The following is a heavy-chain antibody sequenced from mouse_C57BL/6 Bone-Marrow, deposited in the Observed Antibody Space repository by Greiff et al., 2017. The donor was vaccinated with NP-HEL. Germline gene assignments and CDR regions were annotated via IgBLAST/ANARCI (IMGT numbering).Heavy chain of an antibody. Sequence: VQLQQSGPELVKPGASVKISCKASGYTFTDYYMNWVKQSHGKSLEWIGDINPNNGGTSYNQKFKGKATLTVDNSSSTAYMELRSLTSEDSAVYYCARERGITTDYWGQGTTLTVSS. CDR3: ARERGITTDY. CDR2: INPNNGGT. J-gene: IGHJ2*01. D-gene: IGHD1-1*01. V-gene: IGHV1-26*01. CDR1: GYTFTDYY.